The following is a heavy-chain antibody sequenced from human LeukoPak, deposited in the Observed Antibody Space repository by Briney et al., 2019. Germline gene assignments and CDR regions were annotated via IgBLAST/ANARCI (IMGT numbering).Heavy chain of an antibody. Sequence: ASVKVSCKASGYTFTSYDTNWVRQAPGQGLEWMGWMNPNSGNTASTQRFQGRVTMTRNTSISTAYMELSSLRSEDTAVYYCARSYDSSDYYLYNYYYGMDVWGQGTTVTVSS. CDR3: ARSYDSSDYYLYNYYYGMDV. CDR1: GYTFTSYD. D-gene: IGHD3-22*01. J-gene: IGHJ6*02. V-gene: IGHV1-8*01. CDR2: MNPNSGNT.